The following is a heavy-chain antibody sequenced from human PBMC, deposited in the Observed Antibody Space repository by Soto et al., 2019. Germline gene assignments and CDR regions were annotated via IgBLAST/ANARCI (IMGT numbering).Heavy chain of an antibody. CDR2: ISYDGSNK. Sequence: QVQLVESGGGVVQPGRSLRLYCAASGFTFSSYAMHWVRQAPGKGLEWVAVISYDGSNKYYADSVKGRFTISRDNSKNTLYLQMNSLRAEDTAVYYCERDGFDPWGQGTLVTVSS. V-gene: IGHV3-30-3*01. J-gene: IGHJ5*02. CDR1: GFTFSSYA. CDR3: ERDGFDP.